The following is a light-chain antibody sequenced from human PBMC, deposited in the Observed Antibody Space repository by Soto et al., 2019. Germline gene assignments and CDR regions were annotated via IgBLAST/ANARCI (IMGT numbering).Light chain of an antibody. Sequence: SYELTQPLSVSVALGQTARITCGGNNIGSKIVHWYQQKPGQAPVSVIYRDSNRPSGIPERISGSNSGNTATLTISRAQVGDEADFYCQVWDGTIVIFGGGTKVTVL. J-gene: IGLJ2*01. CDR1: NIGSKI. V-gene: IGLV3-9*01. CDR3: QVWDGTIVI. CDR2: RDS.